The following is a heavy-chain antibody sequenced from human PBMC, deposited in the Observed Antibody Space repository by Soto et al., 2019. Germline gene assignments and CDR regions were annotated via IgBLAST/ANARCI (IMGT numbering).Heavy chain of an antibody. J-gene: IGHJ4*02. CDR2: ISHWGNT. Sequence: GASVKVSCKASGYTFPNYGISWVRQAPGQGLEWMGWISHWGNTNYAQKLQGRVTLTTDTSANTAYMELRSLRSDDAAIYFCARDLDGSGSYYTDYWGQGTLVTVSS. CDR1: GYTFPNYG. V-gene: IGHV1-18*01. CDR3: ARDLDGSGSYYTDY. D-gene: IGHD3-10*01.